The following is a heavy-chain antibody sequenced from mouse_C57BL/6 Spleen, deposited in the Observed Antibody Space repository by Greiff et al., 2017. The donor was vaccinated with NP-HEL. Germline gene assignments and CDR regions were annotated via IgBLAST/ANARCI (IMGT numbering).Heavy chain of an antibody. J-gene: IGHJ4*01. Sequence: EVKLVESGEGLVKPGGSLKLSCAASGFTFSSYAMSWVRQTPEKRLEWVAYISSGGDNTYYADTVKGRFTISRDNARNTQYLHMSSLKSEDTALYYCTRARRNFYAMDYWGQGTSVTVSS. CDR2: ISSGGDNT. V-gene: IGHV5-9-1*02. CDR3: TRARRNFYAMDY. CDR1: GFTFSSYA.